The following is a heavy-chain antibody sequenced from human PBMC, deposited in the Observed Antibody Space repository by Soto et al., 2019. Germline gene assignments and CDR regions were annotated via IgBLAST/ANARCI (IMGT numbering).Heavy chain of an antibody. CDR1: GGTFSSYA. Sequence: QVQLVQSGAEVKKPGSSVKVSCKASGGTFSSYAISWVRQAPGQGLEWMGGIIPIFGTANYAQKFQGRVTITADEXXSXAXXELSSLRSEDTAVYYCARDGVSVVVVAAAAGWFDPWGQGTLVTVSS. CDR3: ARDGVSVVVVAAAAGWFDP. D-gene: IGHD2-15*01. V-gene: IGHV1-69*12. J-gene: IGHJ5*02. CDR2: IIPIFGTA.